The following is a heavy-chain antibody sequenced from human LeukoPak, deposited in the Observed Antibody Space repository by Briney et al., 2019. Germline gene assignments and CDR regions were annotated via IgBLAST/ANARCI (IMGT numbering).Heavy chain of an antibody. Sequence: PSETLSLTCTGSGGSFSSYYWNWIRQPPGKGLEWIGYIFYSGSTNYNPSLKSRVTISVDTSKNQFSLKLSSVTAADTAVYYCARESRGWSYFDYWGQGTLVTVSS. J-gene: IGHJ4*02. V-gene: IGHV4-59*01. CDR3: ARESRGWSYFDY. CDR2: IFYSGST. D-gene: IGHD6-19*01. CDR1: GGSFSSYY.